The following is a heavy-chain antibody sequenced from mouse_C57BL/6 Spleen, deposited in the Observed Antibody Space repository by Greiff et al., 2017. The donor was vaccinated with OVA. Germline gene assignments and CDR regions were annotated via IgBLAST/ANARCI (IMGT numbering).Heavy chain of an antibody. V-gene: IGHV5-9-1*02. CDR1: GFTFSSYA. Sequence: DVMLVESGEGLVKPGGSLKLSCAASGFTFSSYAMSWVRQTPEKRLEWVAYISSGGDYIYYADTVKGRFTISRDNARNTLYLQMSSLKSEDTAMYYCTRDHYGSSYGYFDVWGTGTTVTVSS. CDR3: TRDHYGSSYGYFDV. D-gene: IGHD1-1*01. J-gene: IGHJ1*03. CDR2: ISSGGDYI.